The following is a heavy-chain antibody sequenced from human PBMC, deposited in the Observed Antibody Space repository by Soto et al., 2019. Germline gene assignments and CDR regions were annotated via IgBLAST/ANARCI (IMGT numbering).Heavy chain of an antibody. CDR2: ISYNSGSI. Sequence: GGSLRLSWVASGCPFGGYAMRWVRQAPGKGLEWVSGISYNSGSIGYADSVKGRFTISRDNAKNSLYLQMNSLRAEDTALYYCAKDTAPAGYYYMDVWGKGTTVTVSS. CDR1: GCPFGGYA. CDR3: AKDTAPAGYYYMDV. V-gene: IGHV3-9*01. J-gene: IGHJ6*03.